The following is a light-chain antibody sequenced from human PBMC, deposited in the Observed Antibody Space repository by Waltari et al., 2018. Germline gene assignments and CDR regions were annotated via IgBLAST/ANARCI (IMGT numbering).Light chain of an antibody. V-gene: IGLV1-40*01. J-gene: IGLJ3*02. CDR1: SSNIGAGFY. CDR3: QSYDISLSAYV. CDR2: VNN. Sequence: QSVLTQPPSLSGAPGQRVTISCAGNSSNIGAGFYLPCYQQFPGSAPRLLISVNNNRPSGVPDRFSASKSGTSASLAVSGLQAQDEADYYCQSYDISLSAYVFGGGTKLTVL.